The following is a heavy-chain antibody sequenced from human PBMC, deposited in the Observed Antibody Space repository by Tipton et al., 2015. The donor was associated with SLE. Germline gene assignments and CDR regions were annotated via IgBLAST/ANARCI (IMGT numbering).Heavy chain of an antibody. CDR2: VSSSGGST. CDR1: GFIFSNYA. J-gene: IGHJ2*01. Sequence: GSLRLSCAASGFIFSNYAMSWVRQAPGKGLEWVSGVSSSGGSTYYADSVKGRFTISRDNYKNTLYLQMGSLRAEDMAVYYCARAGPYYDFWGRGTMVTVSS. V-gene: IGHV3-64*02. CDR3: ARAGPYYDF. D-gene: IGHD3-10*01.